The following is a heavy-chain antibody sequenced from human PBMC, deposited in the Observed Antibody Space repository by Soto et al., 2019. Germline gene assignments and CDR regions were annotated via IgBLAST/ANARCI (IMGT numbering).Heavy chain of an antibody. CDR3: VRRHVSATGIDWFDP. Sequence: ASVKVSCKASGYTFTSYGIHWVRQAPGQRLEWMGWINAANGDTKYSPKFQGRVTITRDTSASTAYMELSSLRSEDTAVYYCVRRHVSATGIDWFDPWGQGTRVTVSS. CDR1: GYTFTSYG. CDR2: INAANGDT. V-gene: IGHV1-3*01. D-gene: IGHD6-13*01. J-gene: IGHJ5*02.